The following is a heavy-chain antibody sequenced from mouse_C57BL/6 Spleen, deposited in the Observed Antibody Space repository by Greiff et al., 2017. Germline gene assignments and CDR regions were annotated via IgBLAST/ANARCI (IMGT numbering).Heavy chain of an antibody. Sequence: VQLQQSGAELVKPGASVKISCKASGYTFTDYYINWVKQRPGQGLEWIGKIGPGSGSTYYNEKFKGKATLTADKSSSTAYMQLSSLTSEDSAVYFCANVLFITPYYFDYWGQGTTLTVSS. CDR2: IGPGSGST. CDR3: ANVLFITPYYFDY. J-gene: IGHJ2*01. CDR1: GYTFTDYY. V-gene: IGHV1-77*01. D-gene: IGHD1-1*01.